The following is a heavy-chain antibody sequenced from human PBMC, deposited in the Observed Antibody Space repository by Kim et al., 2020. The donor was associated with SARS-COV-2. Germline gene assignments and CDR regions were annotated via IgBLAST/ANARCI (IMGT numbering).Heavy chain of an antibody. CDR1: GDSISSSSYY. CDR2: IYYSGST. J-gene: IGHJ4*02. Sequence: SETLSLTCTVSGDSISSSSYYWGWIRQPPGKGLEWIGSIYYSGSTYYNPSLKSRVTISVDTSKNQFSLKLSSVTAADTAVYYCARHLAGVLYLDYWGQGTLVTVSS. V-gene: IGHV4-39*01. D-gene: IGHD3-3*02. CDR3: ARHLAGVLYLDY.